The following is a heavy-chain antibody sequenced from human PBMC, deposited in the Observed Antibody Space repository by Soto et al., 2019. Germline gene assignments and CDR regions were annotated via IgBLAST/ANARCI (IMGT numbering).Heavy chain of an antibody. CDR1: GGSFSGYY. Sequence: QVQLQQWGAGLLKPSETLSLTCAVYGGSFSGYYWSWIRQPPGKGLEWIGEINHSGSTNYNPSLKSRVTMSVDTSKNQFSLKLSSVTAADTAVYYCARVYYDFWSGYYTVPFDYWGQGTLVTVSS. CDR3: ARVYYDFWSGYYTVPFDY. CDR2: INHSGST. J-gene: IGHJ4*02. D-gene: IGHD3-3*01. V-gene: IGHV4-34*01.